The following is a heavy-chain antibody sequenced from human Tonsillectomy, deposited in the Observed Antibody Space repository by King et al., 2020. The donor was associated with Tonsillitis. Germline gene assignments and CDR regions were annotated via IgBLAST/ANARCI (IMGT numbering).Heavy chain of an antibody. V-gene: IGHV4-34*01. CDR3: ARGDYSNYVRRAFDN. D-gene: IGHD4-11*01. CDR1: GGSFSDFY. J-gene: IGHJ3*02. Sequence: HVQLQQWGAGLLKPSETLSLTCAVYGGSFSDFYCTWVRQPPGKGLEWIGEINHSGNTNYNPSLKSRVIISVDTSKNQFSLKLSSVTAADTAVYSCARGDYSNYVRRAFDNW. CDR2: INHSGNT.